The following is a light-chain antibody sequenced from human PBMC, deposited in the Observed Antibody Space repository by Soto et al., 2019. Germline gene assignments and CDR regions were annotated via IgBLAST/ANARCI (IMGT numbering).Light chain of an antibody. CDR2: DVT. CDR1: SSDVGVSTY. J-gene: IGLJ3*02. CDR3: CSYAGSYTWV. V-gene: IGLV2-11*01. Sequence: QSALTQPRSVSGSPGQSVTISSTGASSDVGVSTYVSWYQQHPGKAPKVMIYDVTKRPSGVPDRFSGSKSGNTASLTISGLQAGDEADYYCCSYAGSYTWVFGGGTKLTVL.